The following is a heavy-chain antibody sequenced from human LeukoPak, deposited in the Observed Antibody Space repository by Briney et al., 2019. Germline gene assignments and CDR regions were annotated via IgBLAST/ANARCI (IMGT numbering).Heavy chain of an antibody. CDR2: MNPSSGNT. CDR3: ARLPKYSRPLDY. J-gene: IGHJ4*02. V-gene: IGHV1-8*01. CDR1: GYTFTNYD. D-gene: IGHD6-6*01. Sequence: ASVKVSCKASGYTFTNYDINWVRHATGQGLEWMGWMNPSSGNTAYAQKFQGRVTMSRDTSISTAYMELSILRSEDTAVYYCARLPKYSRPLDYWGQGTLVTVSS.